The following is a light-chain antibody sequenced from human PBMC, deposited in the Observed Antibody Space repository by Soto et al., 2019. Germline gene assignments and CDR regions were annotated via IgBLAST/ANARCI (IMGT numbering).Light chain of an antibody. J-gene: IGKJ4*01. CDR2: GAS. Sequence: ETVMTQSPATLSVSPGERVTLSCRASQSVSTNVAWYQQKPGQAPRVLISGASSRATGIPARFSGRGSGTEFTLTILSLQSEDLAVYYCQQYNNWPLTFGGGTKVEIK. CDR3: QQYNNWPLT. V-gene: IGKV3D-15*01. CDR1: QSVSTN.